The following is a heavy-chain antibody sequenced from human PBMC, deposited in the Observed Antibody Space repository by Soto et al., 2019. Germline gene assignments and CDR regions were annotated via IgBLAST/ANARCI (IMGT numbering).Heavy chain of an antibody. CDR3: NSAPARGSR. Sequence: TGGSLRLSCAASGFTFSDTWMTWVRQAPGKGLEWVGRIKSKTDGGTIDYAAPVQGRFTISRDDSKNTLYLQMNNLKIDDTAMFYCNSAPARGSRWGQGTLVTVSS. CDR1: GFTFSDTW. CDR2: IKSKTDGGTI. J-gene: IGHJ4*02. V-gene: IGHV3-15*01. D-gene: IGHD3-16*01.